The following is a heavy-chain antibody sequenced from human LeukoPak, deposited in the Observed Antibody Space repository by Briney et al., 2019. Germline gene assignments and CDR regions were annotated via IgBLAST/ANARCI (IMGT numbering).Heavy chain of an antibody. Sequence: SVKVSCKASGGTFSSYAISWVRQAPGQGLEWVGGIIPIFGTANYAQKFQGRVTITADESTSTAYMELSSLRSDDTAVYYCARVRTHSSSWYGYWGQGTLVTVSS. D-gene: IGHD6-13*01. V-gene: IGHV1-69*13. CDR2: IIPIFGTA. J-gene: IGHJ4*02. CDR3: ARVRTHSSSWYGY. CDR1: GGTFSSYA.